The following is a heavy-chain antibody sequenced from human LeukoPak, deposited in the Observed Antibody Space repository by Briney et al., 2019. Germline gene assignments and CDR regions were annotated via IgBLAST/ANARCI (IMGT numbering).Heavy chain of an antibody. CDR3: ARDHYGVVVVPAAKDAFDI. V-gene: IGHV3-48*03. CDR2: ISSSGSTI. Sequence: GGSLRLSCAASGFTFSSHEMNWVRQAPGKGLEWVSYISSSGSTIYYADSVKGRFTISRDNAKNSLYLQMNSLRAEDTAVYYCARDHYGVVVVPAAKDAFDIWGQGTMVTVSS. CDR1: GFTFSSHE. J-gene: IGHJ3*02. D-gene: IGHD2-2*01.